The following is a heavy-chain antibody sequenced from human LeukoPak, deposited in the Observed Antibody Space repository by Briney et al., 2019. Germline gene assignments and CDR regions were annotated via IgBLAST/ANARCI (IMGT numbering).Heavy chain of an antibody. V-gene: IGHV3-23*01. D-gene: IGHD4-17*01. Sequence: GGSLRLSCAASGFTFSSYGMSWVRQAPGKGLEWVSAISGSGGSTYYADSEKGRFTISRDNSKNTLYLQMNSLRAEDTAVYYCASTPNDCGDYYFDYWGQGTLVTVSS. J-gene: IGHJ4*02. CDR3: ASTPNDCGDYYFDY. CDR1: GFTFSSYG. CDR2: ISGSGGST.